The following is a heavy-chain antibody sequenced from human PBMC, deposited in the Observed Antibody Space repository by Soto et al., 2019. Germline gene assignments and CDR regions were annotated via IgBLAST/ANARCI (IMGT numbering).Heavy chain of an antibody. J-gene: IGHJ4*02. CDR2: IYHSGST. CDR1: GGSISSGGYS. V-gene: IGHV4-30-2*01. D-gene: IGHD3-3*01. CDR3: ARVSAYDFWSGYPDY. Sequence: SETLSLTCAVSGGSISSGGYSWSWIRQPPGKGLEWIGYIYHSGSTYYNPSLKSRVTISVDRSKNQFSLKLSSVTAADTAVYYCARVSAYDFWSGYPDYWGQGTLVTVSS.